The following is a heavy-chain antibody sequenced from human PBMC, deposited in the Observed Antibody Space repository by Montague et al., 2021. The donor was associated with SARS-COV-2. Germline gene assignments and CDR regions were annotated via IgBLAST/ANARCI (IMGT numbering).Heavy chain of an antibody. CDR2: MSDSGTA. Sequence: SETLSLTCSVSGGSISTYYWSWIRQPPGKGLEWIGWMSDSGTAKYNPSLDSRVTIIIDKSKNQFSLKLTSVTPAGTAQYYCARNPDRDFLTGTTNYGLGVWGQGTTVIVSS. D-gene: IGHD1-7*01. J-gene: IGHJ6*02. CDR3: ARNPDRDFLTGTTNYGLGV. V-gene: IGHV4-59*01. CDR1: GGSISTYY.